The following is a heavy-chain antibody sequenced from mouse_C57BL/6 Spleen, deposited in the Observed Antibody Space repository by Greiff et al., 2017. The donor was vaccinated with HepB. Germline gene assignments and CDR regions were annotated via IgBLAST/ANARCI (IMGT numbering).Heavy chain of an antibody. CDR2: IYPRDGST. Sequence: QVQLQQSGPELVKPGASVKLSCKASGYTFTSYDINWVKQRPGQGLEWIGWIYPRDGSTKYNEKFKGKATLTVDTSSSTAYMELHSLTSEDSAVYCCARGGNYAWFAYWGQGTLVTVSA. V-gene: IGHV1-85*01. J-gene: IGHJ3*01. CDR1: GYTFTSYD. D-gene: IGHD2-1*01. CDR3: ARGGNYAWFAY.